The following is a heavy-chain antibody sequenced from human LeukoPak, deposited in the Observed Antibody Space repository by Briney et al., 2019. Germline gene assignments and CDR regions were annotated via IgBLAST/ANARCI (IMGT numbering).Heavy chain of an antibody. V-gene: IGHV3-48*01. CDR2: ISSSSSTI. CDR3: TRDLMDYDVSTGLHHYYMDV. CDR1: GLTFSSYS. J-gene: IGHJ6*02. Sequence: GGSLRLSCAASGLTFSSYSMNWVRQAPGKGLEWVSYISSSSSTIYYADSVKGRFTISRDNAKNSLYLQMDSLRVEDTAVYYCTRDLMDYDVSTGLHHYYMDVWGQGTTVTVSS. D-gene: IGHD3-9*01.